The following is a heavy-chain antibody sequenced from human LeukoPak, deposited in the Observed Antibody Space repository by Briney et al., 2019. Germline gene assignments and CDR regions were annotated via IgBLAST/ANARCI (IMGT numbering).Heavy chain of an antibody. CDR2: IFYSGST. CDR1: GDSITSGGYY. V-gene: IGHV4-31*03. CDR3: ARDRRGGNFFDY. D-gene: IGHD4-23*01. Sequence: PSETLSLTCIVSGDSITSGGYYWSWIRQHPGKGLEWFGFIFYSGSTFYNPSLKSRVTMSVDTSKNQFSLKLSSVTAADTAVYYCARDRRGGNFFDYWGQGTLVSVSS. J-gene: IGHJ4*02.